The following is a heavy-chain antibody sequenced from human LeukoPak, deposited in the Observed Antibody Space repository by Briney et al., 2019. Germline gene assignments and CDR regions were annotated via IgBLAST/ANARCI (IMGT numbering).Heavy chain of an antibody. J-gene: IGHJ4*02. V-gene: IGHV3-30-3*01. CDR1: GFTFSSYA. CDR3: TTGDSSG. CDR2: ISYDGSNK. D-gene: IGHD6-19*01. Sequence: AGGSLRLSCAASGFTFSSYAMHWVRQAPGKGLEWVAVISYDGSNKYYADSVKGRFTISRDNSKNTLYLQMNSLKTEDTAVYYCTTGDSSGWGQGTLVTVSS.